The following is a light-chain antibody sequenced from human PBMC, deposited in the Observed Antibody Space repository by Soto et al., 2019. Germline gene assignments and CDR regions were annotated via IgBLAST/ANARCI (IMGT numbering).Light chain of an antibody. CDR1: QSISSW. V-gene: IGKV1-5*01. CDR2: DAS. Sequence: DIQMTQSPSTLSASVGDRVTITCRASQSISSWLAWYQQKPGKAPKLLIYDASSLESGVPSRFSGSGSGTKFTLTISSLQPDDFATYYCQQYNSFGGGFGQGTKVEIK. J-gene: IGKJ1*01. CDR3: QQYNSFGGG.